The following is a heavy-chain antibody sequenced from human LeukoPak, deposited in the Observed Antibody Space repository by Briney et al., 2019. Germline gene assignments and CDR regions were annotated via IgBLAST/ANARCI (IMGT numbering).Heavy chain of an antibody. CDR2: ISSSGSTI. V-gene: IGHV3-48*03. J-gene: IGHJ4*02. D-gene: IGHD4-17*01. CDR3: ARNGHDYGDYAYLDY. Sequence: GGSLRLPCAASGFTFSSYEMNWVRQAPGKGLEWVSYISSSGSTIYYADSVKGRFTISRDNAKNSLYLQMNSLRAEDTAVYYCARNGHDYGDYAYLDYWGQGTLVTVSS. CDR1: GFTFSSYE.